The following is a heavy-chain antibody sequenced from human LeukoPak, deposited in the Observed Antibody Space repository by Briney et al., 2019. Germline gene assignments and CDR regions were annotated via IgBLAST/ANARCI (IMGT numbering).Heavy chain of an antibody. D-gene: IGHD2-2*01. CDR2: IKQDGSET. V-gene: IGHV3-7*03. CDR3: ASPSTEGVLFDP. CDR1: GFTLSNLW. Sequence: GESLRLSCAPYGFTLSNLWMSWVRHPPGKGLEWVANIKQDGSETNYVDSVKGRFTISRDHANNSLYLQMNRLRTEDTAISYCASPSTEGVLFDPWGQGTRVTVSS. J-gene: IGHJ5*02.